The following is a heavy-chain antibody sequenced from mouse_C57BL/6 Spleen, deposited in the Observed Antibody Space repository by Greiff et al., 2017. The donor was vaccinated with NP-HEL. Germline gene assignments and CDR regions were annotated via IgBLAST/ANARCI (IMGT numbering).Heavy chain of an antibody. CDR1: GYTFTSYW. CDR2: IYPSDSET. Sequence: VQLQQSGAELVRPGSSVKLSCKASGYTFTSYWMDWVKQRPGQGLEWIGNIYPSDSETHYNQKFKDKATLTVDKSSSTAYLQLSSLTSEDSAVYYCARSLGPGFAYWGQGTLVTVSA. V-gene: IGHV1-61*01. CDR3: ARSLGPGFAY. D-gene: IGHD4-1*01. J-gene: IGHJ3*01.